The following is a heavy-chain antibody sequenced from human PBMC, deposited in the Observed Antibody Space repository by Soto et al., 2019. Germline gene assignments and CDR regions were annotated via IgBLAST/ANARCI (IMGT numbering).Heavy chain of an antibody. J-gene: IGHJ6*02. V-gene: IGHV1-2*02. D-gene: IGHD3-9*01. CDR3: ARVGYYDILTVYYYGIDV. Sequence: ASVKVSCKASGYTFTGYYMHWVRQAPGQGLEWMGWINPNSGGTNYAQKFQGRVTMTRDTSISTAYMELSRLRSDDTAVYYCARVGYYDILTVYYYGIDVWGQGTTVTVYS. CDR1: GYTFTGYY. CDR2: INPNSGGT.